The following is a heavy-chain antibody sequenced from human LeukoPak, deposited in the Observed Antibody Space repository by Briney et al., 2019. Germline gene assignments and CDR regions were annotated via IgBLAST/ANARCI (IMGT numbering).Heavy chain of an antibody. V-gene: IGHV3-20*04. D-gene: IGHD6-19*01. CDR1: GFTFDDYG. Sequence: GGSLRLSCAASGFTFDDYGMSWVRQAPGKGLEWVSGINWNGGSTGYADSVKGRFTISRDNSKNTLYLQMNSLRAEDTAVYYCAKDRYSSGRFDYWGQGTLVTVSS. J-gene: IGHJ4*02. CDR2: INWNGGST. CDR3: AKDRYSSGRFDY.